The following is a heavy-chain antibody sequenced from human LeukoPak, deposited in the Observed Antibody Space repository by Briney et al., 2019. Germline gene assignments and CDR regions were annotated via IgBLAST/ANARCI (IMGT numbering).Heavy chain of an antibody. D-gene: IGHD1-26*01. CDR3: AKDEGSYGFDY. V-gene: IGHV3-23*01. CDR2: ISGSGGST. J-gene: IGHJ4*02. CDR1: GFTFSSYA. Sequence: GGSLRLSCAASGFTFSSYAMSWVRRGPGKGLEWVSAISGSGGSTYYADSVKGRFTISRDNSKNTLYLQMNSLRAEDTAVYYCAKDEGSYGFDYWGQGTLVTVSS.